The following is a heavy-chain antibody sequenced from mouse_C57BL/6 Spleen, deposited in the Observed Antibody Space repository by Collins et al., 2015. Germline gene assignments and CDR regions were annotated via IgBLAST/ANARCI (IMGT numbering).Heavy chain of an antibody. D-gene: IGHD3-1*01. CDR2: IYPGSGNT. Sequence: RPGQGLEWIAGIYPGSGNTYYNEKFKGKATLTAETSSSTAYMHLSSLTSEDSVVYFCARSGRDYFDYWGQGTTLTVSS. J-gene: IGHJ2*01. CDR3: ARSGRDYFDY. V-gene: IGHV1-76*01.